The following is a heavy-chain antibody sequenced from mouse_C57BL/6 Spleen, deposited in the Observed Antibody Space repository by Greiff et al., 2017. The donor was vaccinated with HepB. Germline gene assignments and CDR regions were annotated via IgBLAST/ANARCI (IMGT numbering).Heavy chain of an antibody. CDR2: IYPRSGNT. J-gene: IGHJ3*01. CDR3: AREDSSGPWFAY. D-gene: IGHD3-2*02. CDR1: GYTFTSYG. Sequence: VQLQQSGAELARPGASVELSCKASGYTFTSYGISWVKQRTGQGLEWIGEIYPRSGNTYYNEKFKGKATLTADKSSSTAYMELRSLTSEDSAVYFCAREDSSGPWFAYWGQGTLVTVSA. V-gene: IGHV1-81*01.